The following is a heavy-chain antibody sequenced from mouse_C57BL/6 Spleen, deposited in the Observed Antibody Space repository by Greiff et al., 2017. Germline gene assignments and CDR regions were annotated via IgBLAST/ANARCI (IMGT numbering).Heavy chain of an antibody. V-gene: IGHV1-50*01. CDR2: IDPSDSYT. Sequence: QVQLQQPGAELVKPGASVKLSCKASGYTFTSYWMQWVKQRPGQGLEWIGEIDPSDSYTNYNQKFKGKATLTVDTSSSTAYMQLSRLTSEDSAVYYCARYYLFHYAMDYWGQGTSVTVSS. CDR3: ARYYLFHYAMDY. CDR1: GYTFTSYW. D-gene: IGHD1-1*01. J-gene: IGHJ4*01.